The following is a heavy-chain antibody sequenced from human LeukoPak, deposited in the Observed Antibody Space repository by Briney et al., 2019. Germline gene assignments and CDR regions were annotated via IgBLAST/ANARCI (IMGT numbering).Heavy chain of an antibody. CDR1: GYTLTELS. Sequence: GASVKVSRKVSGYTLTELSMHWVRQAPGKGLEWMGGFDPEDGETIYAQKFQGRVTMTEDTSTDTAYMELSSLRSEDTAVYYCATDQARTTVTTKDYWSQGTLVTVSS. D-gene: IGHD4-17*01. V-gene: IGHV1-24*01. CDR2: FDPEDGET. J-gene: IGHJ4*02. CDR3: ATDQARTTVTTKDY.